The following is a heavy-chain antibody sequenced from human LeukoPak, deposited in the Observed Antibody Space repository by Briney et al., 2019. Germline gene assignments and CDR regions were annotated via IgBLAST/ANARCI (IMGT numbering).Heavy chain of an antibody. CDR2: IYYSGST. Sequence: SQTLSLTCTVSGGSISSGGYYWSWIRQHPGTGLEWIGYIYYSGSTYCNPSLKSRVTISVDTSKNQFSLKLSSVTAADTAVYYCAREAPQLRFDYYYGMDVWGQGTTVTVSS. J-gene: IGHJ6*02. V-gene: IGHV4-31*03. CDR3: AREAPQLRFDYYYGMDV. D-gene: IGHD3-10*01. CDR1: GGSISSGGYY.